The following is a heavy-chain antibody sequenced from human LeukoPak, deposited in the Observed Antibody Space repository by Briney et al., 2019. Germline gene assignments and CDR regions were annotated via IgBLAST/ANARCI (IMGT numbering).Heavy chain of an antibody. CDR3: VRQIIMVRGVIRESDY. D-gene: IGHD3-10*01. CDR1: GLSLSTSAVG. J-gene: IGHJ4*02. Sequence: SGPTLVKPTQTLTLTCTFSGLSLSTSAVGVGWIRQPPGKALEWLAVIYWDDDRRYSPSLQSRLTITKDTSKNQVVLTMTNMDPVDTATYYCVRQIIMVRGVIRESDYWGQGTLVTVSS. CDR2: IYWDDDR. V-gene: IGHV2-5*02.